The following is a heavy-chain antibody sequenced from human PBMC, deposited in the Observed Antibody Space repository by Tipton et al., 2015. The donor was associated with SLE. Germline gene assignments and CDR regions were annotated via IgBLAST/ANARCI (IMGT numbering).Heavy chain of an antibody. Sequence: LRLSCTVSGGSISSYYWSWIRQPPGKGLEWIGYIYYSGSTNYNPSLKSRVTISVDTSKNQFSLKLSSVTAADTAVYYCAAQPVAGLWYFDLWGRATLVTVSS. CDR1: GGSISSYY. V-gene: IGHV4-59*01. D-gene: IGHD1-14*01. CDR3: AAQPVAGLWYFDL. CDR2: IYYSGST. J-gene: IGHJ2*01.